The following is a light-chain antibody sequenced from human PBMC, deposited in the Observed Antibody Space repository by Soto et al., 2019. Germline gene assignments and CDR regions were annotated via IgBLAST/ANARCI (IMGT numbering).Light chain of an antibody. CDR3: QQSYSSPPT. Sequence: DITTSQSPSSLSANVEDRVIIPCRASQSISNHLNWYQQKPGKAPKLLIFAASSLQSGVPSRFSGSRSGPDFTLTIGSLQPEDFATYYCQQSYSSPPTFGQGTKVDIK. V-gene: IGKV1-39*01. CDR1: QSISNH. CDR2: AAS. J-gene: IGKJ1*01.